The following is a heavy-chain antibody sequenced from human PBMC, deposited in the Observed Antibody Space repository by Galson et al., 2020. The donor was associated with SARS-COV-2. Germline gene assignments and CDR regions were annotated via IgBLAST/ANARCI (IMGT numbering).Heavy chain of an antibody. Sequence: ASVKVSCKASGYTFTGYYMHWVRQAPGQGLEWMGWINPNSGGTNYAQKFQGRVTMTRDTSISTAYMELSRLRSDDTAVYYCARDLLWSDNYYYGMDVWGQGTTVTVSS. CDR3: ARDLLWSDNYYYGMDV. CDR1: GYTFTGYY. CDR2: INPNSGGT. V-gene: IGHV1-2*02. D-gene: IGHD3-10*01. J-gene: IGHJ6*02.